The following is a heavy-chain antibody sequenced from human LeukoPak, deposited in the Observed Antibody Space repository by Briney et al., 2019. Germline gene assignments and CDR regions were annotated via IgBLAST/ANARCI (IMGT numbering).Heavy chain of an antibody. Sequence: PGGSLRLSCAASGFTFSNYAMGWVRQAPGMGLEWVSIISDSGDSTYSADSVKGRFTIPRDNAKNSLYLQMNSLRDEDTAVYYCARGSYYNSAFDYWSQGTLVTVSS. CDR3: ARGSYYNSAFDY. J-gene: IGHJ4*02. CDR2: ISDSGDST. V-gene: IGHV3-23*01. CDR1: GFTFSNYA. D-gene: IGHD3-10*01.